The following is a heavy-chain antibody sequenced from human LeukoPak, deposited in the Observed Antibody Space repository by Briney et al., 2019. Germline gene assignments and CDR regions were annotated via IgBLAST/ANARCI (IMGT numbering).Heavy chain of an antibody. CDR2: IYSGGST. D-gene: IGHD3-10*01. V-gene: IGHV3-53*01. CDR3: AKCNYYGSGSYGDAFDI. Sequence: GGSLRLSCAASGFTVSSNYMSWVRQAPGKGLEWVSVIYSGGSTYYADSVKGRFTISRDNSKNTLYLQMNSLRAEDTAVYYCAKCNYYGSGSYGDAFDIWGQGTMVTVSS. CDR1: GFTVSSNY. J-gene: IGHJ3*02.